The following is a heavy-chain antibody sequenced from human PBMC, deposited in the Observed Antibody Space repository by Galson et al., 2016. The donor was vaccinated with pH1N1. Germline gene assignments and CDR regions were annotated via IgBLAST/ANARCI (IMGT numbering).Heavy chain of an antibody. V-gene: IGHV3-66*01. J-gene: IGHJ6*03. CDR3: AKGAGGAQIYYMDV. CDR2: TYSGGNT. CDR1: GFTVSDNY. D-gene: IGHD2-15*01. Sequence: SLRLSCAVSGFTVSDNYMNWVRQAPGKGLEWVSITYSGGNTYYTDSVKGRFTISRDNSKNTVSLQMNSLRVEDTAVHYCAKGAGGAQIYYMDVWGKGTTVTVAS.